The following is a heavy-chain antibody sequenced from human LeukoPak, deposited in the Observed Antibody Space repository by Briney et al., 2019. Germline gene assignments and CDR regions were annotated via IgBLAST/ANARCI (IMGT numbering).Heavy chain of an antibody. CDR3: ARGNSCSGGSCSYYFDY. D-gene: IGHD2-15*01. CDR2: ISSSSSYI. CDR1: EFTFSSYS. Sequence: GGSLRLSCAASEFTFSSYSMSWVRQAPGKGLDWVSSISSSSSYIYYADSLKGRFTISRDNAKNSLYLRMNSLRAEDTAVYYCARGNSCSGGSCSYYFDYWGQGTLVTVSS. J-gene: IGHJ4*02. V-gene: IGHV3-21*01.